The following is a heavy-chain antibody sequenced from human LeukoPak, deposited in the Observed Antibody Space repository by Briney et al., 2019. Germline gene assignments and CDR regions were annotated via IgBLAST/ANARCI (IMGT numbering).Heavy chain of an antibody. CDR3: ARAYWSSGSGYSADWFDP. CDR2: ISGSGGST. D-gene: IGHD2-15*01. J-gene: IGHJ5*02. Sequence: AGSLSLSCAASGFTFSSYGMSWVRQAPGEGLQGVSAISGSGGSTYYADSVKGRFTISRDNSKNTLYLQMNSLRAEDTAVYYCARAYWSSGSGYSADWFDPWGQGTLVTVSS. CDR1: GFTFSSYG. V-gene: IGHV3-23*01.